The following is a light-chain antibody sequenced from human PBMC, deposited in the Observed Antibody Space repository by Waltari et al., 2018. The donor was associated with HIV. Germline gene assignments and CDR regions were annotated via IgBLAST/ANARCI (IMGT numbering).Light chain of an antibody. CDR2: GAS. J-gene: IGKJ3*01. Sequence: NLAWYHLKAGQTPRLLIFGASTRATGVPARFSGSGSGKEFTLTISGLQSDDSGVYCCQHYDSWPLTFGPGTKVDIK. CDR1: N. CDR3: QHYDSWPLT. V-gene: IGKV3D-15*01.